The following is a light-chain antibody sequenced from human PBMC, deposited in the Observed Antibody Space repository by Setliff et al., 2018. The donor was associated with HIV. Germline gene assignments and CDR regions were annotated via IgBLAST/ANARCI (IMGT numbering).Light chain of an antibody. CDR2: EVS. V-gene: IGLV2-14*01. CDR1: SSDIGGYSY. Sequence: QSVLTQPASVSGSPGQSITISCTGTSSDIGGYSYVSWYQQHPGKAPKLIIYEVSNRPSGVSNRFSGSKSGYTASLTISGLQAEDEADYYCSSYAITNTLPFGTGTKGTV. CDR3: SSYAITNTLP. J-gene: IGLJ1*01.